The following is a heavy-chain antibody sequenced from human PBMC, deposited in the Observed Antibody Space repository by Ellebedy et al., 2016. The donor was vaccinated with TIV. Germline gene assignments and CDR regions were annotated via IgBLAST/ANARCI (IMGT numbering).Heavy chain of an antibody. CDR2: ISHSSTYT. D-gene: IGHD1-14*01. Sequence: GESLKISCAASGFTFSDSYLTWIRQAPGKGLEWVSYISHSSTYTTYADSVKGRFTISRDNAKNSLYLQMNSLRAEDTAVYYCASNRGKYDFWGQGVLVTVSS. CDR1: GFTFSDSY. J-gene: IGHJ4*02. V-gene: IGHV3-11*06. CDR3: ASNRGKYDF.